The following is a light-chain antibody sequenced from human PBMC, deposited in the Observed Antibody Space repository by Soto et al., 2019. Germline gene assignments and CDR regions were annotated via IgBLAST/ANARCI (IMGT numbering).Light chain of an antibody. Sequence: QSVLTQPPSVSGTPGQRVTISCSGSSSNIGDHTVNWYQQLPGAAPKLLIYYTHQRPSGVPDQFSGSKSGTSGSLAISGLQSEDEADYYCAAWDARLNGFVFGTGTKVTVL. CDR1: SSNIGDHT. J-gene: IGLJ1*01. CDR2: YTH. V-gene: IGLV1-44*01. CDR3: AAWDARLNGFV.